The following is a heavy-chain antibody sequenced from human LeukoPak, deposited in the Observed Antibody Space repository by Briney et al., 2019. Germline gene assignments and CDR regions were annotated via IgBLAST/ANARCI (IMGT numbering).Heavy chain of an antibody. CDR1: GYSFTSYW. CDR2: IYPGDSDT. V-gene: IGHV5-51*01. J-gene: IGHJ4*02. Sequence: GESLKISCKSSGYSFTSYWIGWVRQMPRKGLEWMGIIYPGDSDTRYSPSFQGQVTISADKSISTAYLQWSSLKASDTAMYYRARFPYSSGWYWYYFDYWGQGTLVTVSS. D-gene: IGHD6-19*01. CDR3: ARFPYSSGWYWYYFDY.